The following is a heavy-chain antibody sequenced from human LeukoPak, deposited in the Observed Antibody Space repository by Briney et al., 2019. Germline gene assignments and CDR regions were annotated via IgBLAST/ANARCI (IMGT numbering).Heavy chain of an antibody. Sequence: SETLSLTCTVSGGSISSSSYYWGWIRQPPEKGLEWIGSIYYSGSTYYNPSLKSRVTISVDTSKNQFSLKLSSVTAADTAVYYCASLTSAQPECWGQGTLVTVSS. J-gene: IGHJ4*02. CDR1: GGSISSSSYY. V-gene: IGHV4-39*01. CDR3: ASLTSAQPEC. CDR2: IYYSGST.